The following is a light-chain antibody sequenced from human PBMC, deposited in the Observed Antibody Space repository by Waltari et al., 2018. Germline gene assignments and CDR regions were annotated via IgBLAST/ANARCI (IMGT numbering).Light chain of an antibody. CDR1: QSVSRS. CDR3: QHYVRLPAT. V-gene: IGKV3-20*01. J-gene: IGKJ1*01. Sequence: IVLTQSPGTLSLSPGERATLSCRASQSVSRSLAWYQQKPGQAPKLRIYGASTRATGSPDRFTGSGSGTDFSLTISSLEPEDFAIYFCQHYVRLPATFGQGTKVEIK. CDR2: GAS.